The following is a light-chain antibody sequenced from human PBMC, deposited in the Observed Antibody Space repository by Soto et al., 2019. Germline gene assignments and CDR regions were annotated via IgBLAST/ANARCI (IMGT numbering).Light chain of an antibody. CDR2: GAS. Sequence: EIVMTQSPATLSVSPGERAPLSCRASQGVTSNLAWYQQKPGQAPRLLIYGASTRATGIPARFSGSGSGTEFTLTISSLQSEDFAVYYCQQYNNWPPMYTFGQGTKLEIK. CDR3: QQYNNWPPMYT. V-gene: IGKV3-15*01. J-gene: IGKJ2*01. CDR1: QGVTSN.